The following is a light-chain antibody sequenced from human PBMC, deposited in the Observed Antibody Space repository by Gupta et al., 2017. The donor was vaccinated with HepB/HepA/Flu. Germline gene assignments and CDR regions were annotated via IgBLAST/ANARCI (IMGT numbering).Light chain of an antibody. J-gene: IGKJ4*01. Sequence: EIVMTQAPATLSVSPGETVTLSCRASQNIGSNLAWYQQKRGQAPRLLIDDASTRATGIPARCSGSESGTEFTLTIASLQSEDFAVYYCQQYKRWPLTFGGGTKVEIK. CDR1: QNIGSN. V-gene: IGKV3-15*01. CDR2: DAS. CDR3: QQYKRWPLT.